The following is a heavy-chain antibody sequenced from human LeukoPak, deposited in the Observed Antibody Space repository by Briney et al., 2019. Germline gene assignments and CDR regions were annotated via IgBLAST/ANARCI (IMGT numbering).Heavy chain of an antibody. Sequence: SETLSLTCTVSGGSISSSSYYWGWIRQPPGKGLEWIGSIYYSGSTNYNPSLKSRVTISVDTSKNQFSLKLSSVTAADTAVYYCATNGQTTVTTVAAFDIWGQGTMVTVSS. CDR2: IYYSGST. CDR1: GGSISSSSYY. CDR3: ATNGQTTVTTVAAFDI. J-gene: IGHJ3*02. V-gene: IGHV4-39*07. D-gene: IGHD4-17*01.